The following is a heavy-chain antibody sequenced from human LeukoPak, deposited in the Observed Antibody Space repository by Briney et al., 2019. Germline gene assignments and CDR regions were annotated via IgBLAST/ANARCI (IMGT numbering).Heavy chain of an antibody. V-gene: IGHV3-13*01. CDR3: ARGPRAGWQRLPPALPPYYFDN. Sequence: GGSLRLSCAGSGYTFSDYDIHWVRQPTGKGLEWVSAIGTLHDTYYSDSVKGRFTISRENARDSVYLQVNTLRAEDTAVYYCARGPRAGWQRLPPALPPYYFDNWGQGTLVTVSS. CDR2: IGTLHDT. CDR1: GYTFSDYD. J-gene: IGHJ4*02. D-gene: IGHD2-15*01.